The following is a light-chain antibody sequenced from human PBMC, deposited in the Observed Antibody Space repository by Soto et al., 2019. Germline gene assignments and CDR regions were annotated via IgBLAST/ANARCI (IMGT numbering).Light chain of an antibody. CDR2: EVN. CDR3: SSYTSSNTLV. V-gene: IGLV2-14*01. Sequence: QSVLTQPASVSGSPGQSITISCTGTSSDLGGYNYVSWYQQHPGKAPKLMIYEVNNRPSGVSNRFSGSKSGNTASLTISGLQAEDEADYYCSSYTSSNTLVFGNGTKVTVL. J-gene: IGLJ1*01. CDR1: SSDLGGYNY.